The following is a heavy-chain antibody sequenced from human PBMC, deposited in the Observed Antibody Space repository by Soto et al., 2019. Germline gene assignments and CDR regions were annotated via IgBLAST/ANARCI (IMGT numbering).Heavy chain of an antibody. J-gene: IGHJ4*02. D-gene: IGHD1-26*01. Sequence: QVQLVQSGAEVKKPGASVKVSCKASGYTFTRYYMHWVRQAPGQGLEWMGIINPSGGSTSYAQKFQGRVTVTRDTSTSTVYMELSSLRSEDTAVYYCARESMSAREVDPYWGQGTLVTVSS. CDR3: ARESMSAREVDPY. V-gene: IGHV1-46*01. CDR2: INPSGGST. CDR1: GYTFTRYY.